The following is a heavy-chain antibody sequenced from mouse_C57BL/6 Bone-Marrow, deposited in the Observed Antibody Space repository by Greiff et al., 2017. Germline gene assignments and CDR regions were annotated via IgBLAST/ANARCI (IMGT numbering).Heavy chain of an antibody. Sequence: EVQLQQSGPELVKPGASVKISCKASGYTFTDYYMNWVKQSHGKSLEWIGDINPNNGGTSYNQKFKGKATLTVDKSSSTAYMELRSLASEDSAVYYCASGGVAYCGYSRDYWGQGTSVTVSS. CDR1: GYTFTDYY. CDR2: INPNNGGT. J-gene: IGHJ4*01. V-gene: IGHV1-26*01. D-gene: IGHD2-10*01. CDR3: ASGGVAYCGYSRDY.